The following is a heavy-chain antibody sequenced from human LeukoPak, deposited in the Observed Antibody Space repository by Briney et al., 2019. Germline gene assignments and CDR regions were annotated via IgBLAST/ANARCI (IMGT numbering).Heavy chain of an antibody. CDR3: ARHLTIAAAGTFDY. CDR2: INHSGST. V-gene: IGHV4-34*01. J-gene: IGHJ4*02. Sequence: SETLSLTCAVYGGSFSGYYWSWIRQPPGKGLEWIGEINHSGSTNYNPSLKSRVTISVDTSKNQFSLRLNSVIAADTAVYYCARHLTIAAAGTFDYWGQGTLVTVSS. CDR1: GGSFSGYY. D-gene: IGHD6-13*01.